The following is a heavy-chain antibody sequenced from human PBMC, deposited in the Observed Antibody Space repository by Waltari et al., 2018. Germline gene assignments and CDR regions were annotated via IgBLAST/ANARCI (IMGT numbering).Heavy chain of an antibody. D-gene: IGHD2-21*02. CDR1: GYTFTGYY. J-gene: IGHJ4*02. CDR3: ARDRGFIVVVTAPDY. V-gene: IGHV1-2*02. Sequence: QVQLVQSGAEVKKPGASVKVSCKASGYTFTGYYMPRVRQAPGQGLEWRGWINPNSGGTNYAQKFQGRVTMTRDTSISTAYMELSRLRSDDTAVYYCARDRGFIVVVTAPDYWGQGTLVTVSS. CDR2: INPNSGGT.